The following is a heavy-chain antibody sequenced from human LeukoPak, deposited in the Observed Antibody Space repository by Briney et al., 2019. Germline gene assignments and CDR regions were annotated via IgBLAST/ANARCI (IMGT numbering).Heavy chain of an antibody. CDR2: IYYSGST. V-gene: IGHV4-59*08. CDR3: ARSMYSGSYSVYYYYGMDV. CDR1: GGSISSYY. J-gene: IGHJ6*02. D-gene: IGHD1-26*01. Sequence: PSETLSLTCTVSGGSISSYYWSWIRQPPGKGLEWIGYIYYSGSTNYNPSLKSRVTISVDTSKNQLSLKLSSVTAADTAVYYCARSMYSGSYSVYYYYGMDVWGQGTTVTVSS.